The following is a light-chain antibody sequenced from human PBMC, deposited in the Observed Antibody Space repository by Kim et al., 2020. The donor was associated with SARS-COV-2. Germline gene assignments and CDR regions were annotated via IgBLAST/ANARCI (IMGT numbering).Light chain of an antibody. V-gene: IGLV3-1*01. Sequence: YELTQPPSVSVSPGQTASITCSGDKLGDKYACWYQQKPGQSPVLVIYQDSKRPSGIPERFSGSNSGNTATLTISGTQAMDEADYYCQAWDSSTYVVFGGGTQLTVL. J-gene: IGLJ2*01. CDR3: QAWDSSTYVV. CDR1: KLGDKY. CDR2: QDS.